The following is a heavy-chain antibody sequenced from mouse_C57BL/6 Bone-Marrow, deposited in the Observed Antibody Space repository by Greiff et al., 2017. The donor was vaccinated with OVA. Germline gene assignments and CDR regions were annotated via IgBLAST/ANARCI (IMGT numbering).Heavy chain of an antibody. CDR3: ARGTLTYSSKIGGYIDV. D-gene: IGHD1-1*01. V-gene: IGHV1-72*01. CDR2: IDPNSGGT. J-gene: IGHJ1*03. Sequence: VQLQQPGAELVKPGASVKLSCKASGYTFTSYWMHWVKQRPGRGLEWIGRIDPNSGGTKYNEKFKSKATLTVDKPTSTAYVQLSSLSSEDYAVYYCARGTLTYSSKIGGYIDVWGTGTTVTVSS. CDR1: GYTFTSYW.